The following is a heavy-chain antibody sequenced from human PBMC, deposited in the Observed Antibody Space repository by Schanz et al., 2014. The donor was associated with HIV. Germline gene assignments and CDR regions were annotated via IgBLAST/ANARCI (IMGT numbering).Heavy chain of an antibody. D-gene: IGHD3-10*01. V-gene: IGHV1-8*01. CDR3: ARAWYHYGSGSYYRNYGMDV. J-gene: IGHJ6*02. CDR1: GYDFGYLD. CDR2: INPGSGNT. Sequence: QVSLVQSGAEVKKPGASVRVSCEASGYDFGYLDINWVRQAPGQGLEWLGWINPGSGNTGYAQKFQGRVTMTRDTSTRTVHMELSSLRSEDTAVYYCARAWYHYGSGSYYRNYGMDVWGQGTTVTVSS.